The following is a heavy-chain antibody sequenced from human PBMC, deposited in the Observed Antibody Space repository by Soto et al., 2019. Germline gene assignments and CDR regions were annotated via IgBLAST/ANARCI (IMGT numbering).Heavy chain of an antibody. V-gene: IGHV1-69*02. J-gene: IGHJ4*02. D-gene: IGHD6-19*01. CDR2: IIPILGIA. CDR1: GGTFSSYT. Sequence: QVQLVQSGAEVKKPGSSVKVSCKASGGTFSSYTISWVRQAPGQGLEWMGRIIPILGIANYAQKFQGRVTITADKATSTAYMELSSLRSEDTAVYYCARRVAVAGTKCGYFDYWGQGTLVTVST. CDR3: ARRVAVAGTKCGYFDY.